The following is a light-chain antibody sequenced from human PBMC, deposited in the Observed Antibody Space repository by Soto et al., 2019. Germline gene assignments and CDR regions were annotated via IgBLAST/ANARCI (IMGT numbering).Light chain of an antibody. Sequence: EIVLTQSPGTLSLSPGERATLSCRASQSVSSSYLAWYQQKPGQAPRLLIYGASSRATGIPDRFSGSGSGTDFTLTISRLEPEDLAVYYCQKSGSSPSWTVGQGTKVDIK. CDR2: GAS. V-gene: IGKV3-20*01. J-gene: IGKJ1*01. CDR1: QSVSSSY. CDR3: QKSGSSPSWT.